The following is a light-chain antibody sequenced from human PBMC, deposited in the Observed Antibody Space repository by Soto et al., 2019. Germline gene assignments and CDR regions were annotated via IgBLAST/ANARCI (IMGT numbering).Light chain of an antibody. J-gene: IGKJ1*01. CDR3: QQDYNLPWT. CDR2: GAS. CDR1: QSVSSSY. Sequence: EIVMPQSPATLSLSPGERATLSCRASQSVSSSYLSWYQQKPGQAPRLLIYGASTRATGIPARFSGSGSGTDFTITISSLQPEDFAVYYCQQDYNLPWTFGQGTKVEIK. V-gene: IGKV3D-7*01.